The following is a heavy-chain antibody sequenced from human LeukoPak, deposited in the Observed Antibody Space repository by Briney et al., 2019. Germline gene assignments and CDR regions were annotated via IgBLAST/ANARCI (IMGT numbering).Heavy chain of an antibody. Sequence: SETLSLTCTVSGGSISSGSYYWSWIRQPAGKGLEWIGRIYTSGSTNYNPSLKGRITISVDTSKNQFSLKLSSVTAADTAVYYCARVRRRSNPPFDIWGQGTMVTVSS. J-gene: IGHJ3*02. CDR3: ARVRRRSNPPFDI. CDR1: GGSISSGSYY. CDR2: IYTSGST. V-gene: IGHV4-61*02.